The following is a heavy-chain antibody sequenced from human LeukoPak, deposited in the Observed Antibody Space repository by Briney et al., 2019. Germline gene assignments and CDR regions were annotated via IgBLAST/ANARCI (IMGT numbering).Heavy chain of an antibody. CDR3: ARDYYDSSGPGAFDI. CDR2: ISSSSSTI. J-gene: IGHJ3*02. D-gene: IGHD3-22*01. V-gene: IGHV3-48*04. Sequence: GGSLRLSCAASGFTFSSYSMNWVRQAPGKGLEWVSYISSSSSTIYYADSVKGRFTISRDNAKNSLYLQMNSLRAEDTAVYYCARDYYDSSGPGAFDIWGQGTMVAVSS. CDR1: GFTFSSYS.